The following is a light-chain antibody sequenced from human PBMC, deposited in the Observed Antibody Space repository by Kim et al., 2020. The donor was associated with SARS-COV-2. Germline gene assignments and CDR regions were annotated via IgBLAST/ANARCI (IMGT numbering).Light chain of an antibody. V-gene: IGLV1-40*01. CDR3: QSYDSGLSGSV. Sequence: QGVTSPCTGSSSNIGAGYDVHWYQQLPGTAPKLLIYGNNNRPSGVPDRFSGSKSGTSVSLAITGLQAEDEADYYCQSYDSGLSGSVFGGGTQLTVL. CDR2: GNN. J-gene: IGLJ2*01. CDR1: SSNIGAGYD.